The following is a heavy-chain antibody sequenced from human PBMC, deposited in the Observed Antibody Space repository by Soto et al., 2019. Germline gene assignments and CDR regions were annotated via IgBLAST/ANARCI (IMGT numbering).Heavy chain of an antibody. D-gene: IGHD3-22*01. CDR1: GFTFSSYG. CDR3: ARVPSYYCSSGYYSY. V-gene: IGHV3-33*01. CDR2: IWYDGRNK. J-gene: IGHJ4*02. Sequence: QVQLVESGGGVVQPGRSLRLSCAASGFTFSSYGMHWVRQAPGKGLEWEAVIWYDGRNKYYADSVKGRFTISRDNSKNTLYLQMKSLRAEDTAVHYCARVPSYYCSSGYYSYWGQGALVTVSS.